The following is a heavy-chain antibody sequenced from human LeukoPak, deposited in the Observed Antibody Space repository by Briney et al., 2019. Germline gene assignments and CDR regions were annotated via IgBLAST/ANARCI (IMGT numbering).Heavy chain of an antibody. D-gene: IGHD5-12*01. J-gene: IGHJ2*01. V-gene: IGHV3-48*02. CDR2: TNSGSDTI. CDR1: GFTFSDYS. CDR3: ARDRLAPYWYFDL. Sequence: GGSLRLSCAASGFTFSDYSMNWVRQAPGKGLEWVSYTNSGSDTIYYADSVKGRFTISRDNAKSSVYLQMNSLRDEDAAVYYCARDRLAPYWYFDLWGRGTLVTVSS.